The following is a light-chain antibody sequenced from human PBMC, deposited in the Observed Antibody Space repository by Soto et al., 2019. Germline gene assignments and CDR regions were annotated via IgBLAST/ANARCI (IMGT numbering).Light chain of an antibody. J-gene: IGKJ3*01. CDR3: QQYNNWPFT. V-gene: IGKV3-15*01. Sequence: EIVMTQSPATLSVSPGERATLSCRASQSVSSDLAWYQQKPGQAPRLLIYGASTRATGSPARFSGSGSGTEVTANNNSPQAGDFAVYYCQQYNNWPFTFGPGTKVDIK. CDR1: QSVSSD. CDR2: GAS.